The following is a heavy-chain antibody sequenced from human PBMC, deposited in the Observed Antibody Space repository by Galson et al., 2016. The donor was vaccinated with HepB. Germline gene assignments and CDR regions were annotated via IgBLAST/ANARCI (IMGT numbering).Heavy chain of an antibody. J-gene: IGHJ4*02. CDR1: GFTFSSYV. CDR3: ANEKLTGDDGGDY. CDR2: ISGSGGST. V-gene: IGHV3-23*01. D-gene: IGHD7-27*01. Sequence: SLRLSCAASGFTFSSYVMSWVRQAPGKGLEWVSGISGSGGSTYYADSVLGRFTISRDNSKNQVYLQMNSLRAEDTAVYYCANEKLTGDDGGDYWGQGTLVTVSS.